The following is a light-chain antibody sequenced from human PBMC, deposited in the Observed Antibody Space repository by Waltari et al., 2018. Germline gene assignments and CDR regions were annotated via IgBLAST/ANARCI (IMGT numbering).Light chain of an antibody. CDR1: SSDGGSYNL. CDR2: EVS. Sequence: QSALTQPASVSGSPGPSITIPCTGTSSDGGSYNLVSWYQQHPGKAPKLMIYEVSKRPSGVSNRFSGSKSGNTASLTISGLQAEDEADYYCCSYAGSSTPFVFGTGTKVTVL. V-gene: IGLV2-23*02. J-gene: IGLJ1*01. CDR3: CSYAGSSTPFV.